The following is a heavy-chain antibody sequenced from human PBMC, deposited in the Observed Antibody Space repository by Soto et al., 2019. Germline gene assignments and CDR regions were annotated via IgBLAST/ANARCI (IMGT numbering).Heavy chain of an antibody. J-gene: IGHJ6*03. CDR3: ARLGQWLEYMDV. V-gene: IGHV4-39*01. CDR2: IYYSGST. Sequence: PSETLSLTCTVSGGSISSSIYYWGWIRQPPGKGLEWIGSIYYSGSTYYNPSLKSRVTISVDTSKNQFSLKLSSVTAADTAVYYCARLGQWLEYMDVWGKGTTVTVSS. CDR1: GGSISSSIYY. D-gene: IGHD6-19*01.